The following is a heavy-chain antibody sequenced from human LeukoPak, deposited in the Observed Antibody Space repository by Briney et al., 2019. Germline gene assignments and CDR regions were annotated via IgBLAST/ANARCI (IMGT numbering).Heavy chain of an antibody. CDR2: INHSGST. CDR3: ARGAPAPMEWLFINDAFDI. D-gene: IGHD3-3*01. Sequence: SETLSLTCAVYGGSFSTYYWTWIRQPPGKGLEWVGEINHSGSTNYNPSLKSRVTISVDTSKNQFSLKLSSVTAADTAVYYCARGAPAPMEWLFINDAFDIWGQGTMVTVSS. CDR1: GGSFSTYY. V-gene: IGHV4-34*01. J-gene: IGHJ3*02.